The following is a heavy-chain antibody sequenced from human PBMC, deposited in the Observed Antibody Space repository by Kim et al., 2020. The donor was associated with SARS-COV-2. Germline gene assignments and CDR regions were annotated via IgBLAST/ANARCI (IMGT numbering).Heavy chain of an antibody. CDR3: ARDDGGYSGYDDY. D-gene: IGHD5-12*01. Sequence: ADSGKSRFTISRDNAKNSLYLQMNGLRDEDTAVYYCARDDGGYSGYDDYWGQGALVTVSS. V-gene: IGHV3-11*06. J-gene: IGHJ4*02.